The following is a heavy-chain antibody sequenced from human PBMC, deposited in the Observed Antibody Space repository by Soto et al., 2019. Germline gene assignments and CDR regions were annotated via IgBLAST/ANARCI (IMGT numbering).Heavy chain of an antibody. D-gene: IGHD3-10*01. V-gene: IGHV1-18*01. CDR1: GYTFTTYG. CDR2: INVYNGNT. CDR3: ARGVGSGIYYNQYNWFDP. J-gene: IGHJ5*02. Sequence: QVQLVQSGGEVKKPGASVKVSCKASGYTFTTYGISWVRQAPGQGLEWMGWINVYNGNTKYAQKLQGRVTMTTDTXTXTSXMELRSLISDDTAVYYCARGVGSGIYYNQYNWFDPWGQGTLVTVSS.